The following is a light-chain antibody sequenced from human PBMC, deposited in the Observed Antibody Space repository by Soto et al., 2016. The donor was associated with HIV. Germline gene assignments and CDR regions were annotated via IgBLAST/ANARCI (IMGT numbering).Light chain of an antibody. V-gene: IGKV1-6*01. CDR3: LQDYTYPYT. J-gene: IGKJ2*01. Sequence: AIQMTQSPSSLSASVGDRVTITCRASQGIKNELGWYQQKPGKAPKLLIYSASSLGSGVPSRFSGSGSGTDFTLIISSLQPEDSASYFCLQDYTYPYTFGQGTKLEIK. CDR1: QGIKNE. CDR2: SAS.